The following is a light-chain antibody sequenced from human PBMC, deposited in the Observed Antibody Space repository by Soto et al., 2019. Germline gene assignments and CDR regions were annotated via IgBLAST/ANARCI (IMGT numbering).Light chain of an antibody. CDR2: DAS. Sequence: DIQMTQSRSSLSASVGPRLTISCQASQNINNYLNWYQQKPGRAPKLLIYDASNLEAGVPSRFRGSGSGTDSTFTISRLKPEDIATYYCQQYENLPTFGQGTRLEIK. CDR3: QQYENLPT. J-gene: IGKJ5*01. CDR1: QNINNY. V-gene: IGKV1-33*01.